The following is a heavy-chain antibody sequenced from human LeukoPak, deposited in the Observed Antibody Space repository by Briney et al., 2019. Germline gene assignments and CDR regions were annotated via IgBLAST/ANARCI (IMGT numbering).Heavy chain of an antibody. D-gene: IGHD6-13*01. Sequence: ASVKVSCKASGYTFTSYAMHWVRQAPGKRLEWMGWINAGNGNTKYSQEFQGRLTINRDTSASTAYMELSSLRSEDMAVYYCARGPVAAAGKGWFDPWGQGTLVTVSS. V-gene: IGHV1-3*03. CDR3: ARGPVAAAGKGWFDP. J-gene: IGHJ5*02. CDR2: INAGNGNT. CDR1: GYTFTSYA.